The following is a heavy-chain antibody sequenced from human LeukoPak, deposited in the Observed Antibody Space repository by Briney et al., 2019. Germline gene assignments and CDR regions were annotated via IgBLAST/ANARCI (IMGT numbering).Heavy chain of an antibody. J-gene: IGHJ4*02. CDR3: ASAEGATIGGLNY. CDR1: GFTFSDYY. V-gene: IGHV3-11*01. CDR2: ISRSGSTI. Sequence: GGSLRLSCEASGFTFSDYYMSWIRQAPGKGLEWVSYISRSGSTIYYADSVKGRFTISRDNAQNSLYLQMDSLRAEDTAVYYCASAEGATIGGLNYWGQGALVTVSS. D-gene: IGHD3-16*01.